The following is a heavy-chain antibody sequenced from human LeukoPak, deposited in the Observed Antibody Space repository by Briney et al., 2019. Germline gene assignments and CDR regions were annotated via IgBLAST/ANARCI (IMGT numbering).Heavy chain of an antibody. D-gene: IGHD3-3*01. CDR1: GYSFTSYW. J-gene: IGHJ3*02. CDR2: IYPGDSDT. Sequence: PGESLKISCKGSGYSFTSYWIGWVRQMPGKGLEWMGIIYPGDSDTRYSPSFQGQVTISADKSISTAYLQWSSLKASDTAMYYCARHHEIYDFWSGYYGAFDIWGQGTMVTVSS. CDR3: ARHHEIYDFWSGYYGAFDI. V-gene: IGHV5-51*01.